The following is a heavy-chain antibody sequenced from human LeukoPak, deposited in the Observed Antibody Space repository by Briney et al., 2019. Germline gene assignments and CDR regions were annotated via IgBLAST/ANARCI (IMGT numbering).Heavy chain of an antibody. CDR1: GYSFTNYW. Sequence: GESLKISCKGSGYSFTNYWIGWVRQMPGKGLEWMGIIYPGDSDTRYSPSFQGQVTISADKSISTAYLQWSSLKASDTAMYYCARSGGELLAPEYFQHWGQGTLVTVSS. D-gene: IGHD1-26*01. V-gene: IGHV5-51*01. J-gene: IGHJ1*01. CDR2: IYPGDSDT. CDR3: ARSGGELLAPEYFQH.